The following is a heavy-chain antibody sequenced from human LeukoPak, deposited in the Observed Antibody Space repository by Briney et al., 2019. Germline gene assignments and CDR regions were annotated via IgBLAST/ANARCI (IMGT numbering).Heavy chain of an antibody. CDR2: INPSGGST. J-gene: IGHJ4*02. CDR3: ARVGSSGYYFDY. Sequence: ASVKVSCKASGYTFTSYYMHWVRQAPGQGLEWMGIINPSGGSTSYAQKFQSRVTMTRDTSTSTVYMELSSLRSEDTAVYYCARVGSSGYYFDYWGQGTLVTVSS. V-gene: IGHV1-46*01. CDR1: GYTFTSYY. D-gene: IGHD3-22*01.